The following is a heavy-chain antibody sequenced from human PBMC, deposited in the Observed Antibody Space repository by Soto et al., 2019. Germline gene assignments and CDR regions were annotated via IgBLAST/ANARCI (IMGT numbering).Heavy chain of an antibody. Sequence: GASVKVSCKASGYTFTSYDINWVRQATGQGLEWMGWMNPNSGNTGYAQKFQGRVTMTRNTSISTAYMELSSLRSEDTAVYYCARLNIGYCSSTSCYWFDPWGQGTLVTVSS. CDR1: GYTFTSYD. CDR3: ARLNIGYCSSTSCYWFDP. V-gene: IGHV1-8*01. D-gene: IGHD2-2*01. CDR2: MNPNSGNT. J-gene: IGHJ5*02.